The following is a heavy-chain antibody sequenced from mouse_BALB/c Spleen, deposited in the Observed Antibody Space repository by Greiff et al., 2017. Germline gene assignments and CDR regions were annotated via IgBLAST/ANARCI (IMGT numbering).Heavy chain of an antibody. CDR3: AREDYYGYYFDY. CDR1: GFAFSSYD. V-gene: IGHV5-17*02. D-gene: IGHD1-2*01. CDR2: ISSGSSTI. J-gene: IGHJ2*01. Sequence: DVKLVESGGGLVKPGGSLKLSCAASGFAFSSYDMSWVRQAPEKGLEWVAYISSGSSTIYYADTVKGQFTISRDNPKNTLFLQMTSLRSEDTAMYYCAREDYYGYYFDYWGQGTTLTVSS.